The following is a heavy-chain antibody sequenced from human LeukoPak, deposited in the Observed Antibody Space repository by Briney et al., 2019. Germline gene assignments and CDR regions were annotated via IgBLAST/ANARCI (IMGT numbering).Heavy chain of an antibody. CDR1: GFIVSTHY. J-gene: IGHJ6*03. CDR3: ARDRAHYGGNPPGYYYYMDV. V-gene: IGHV3-66*02. D-gene: IGHD4-23*01. CDR2: IYSGGST. Sequence: GGSLRLSCAASGFIVSTHYMSWVRQAPGKGLEWVSVIYSGGSTYYADSVKGRFTISRDNSKNTLFLQMNSLRAEDTAVYYCARDRAHYGGNPPGYYYYMDVWGKGTTVTVSS.